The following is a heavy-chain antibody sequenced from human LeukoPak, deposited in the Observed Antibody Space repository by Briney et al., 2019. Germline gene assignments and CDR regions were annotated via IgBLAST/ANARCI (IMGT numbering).Heavy chain of an antibody. J-gene: IGHJ4*02. CDR2: IHGRTSTI. V-gene: IGHV3-48*01. CDR3: ARDASNGQQDY. D-gene: IGHD6-13*01. CDR1: GFTFSTHS. Sequence: PGGYLRLSCAASGFTFSTHSFNWVRQAPGKGLQWVSYIHGRTSTIYYADSVRGRLTISRDTAKNSVSLHMNSLRVEDTAVYYCARDASNGQQDYWGQGTLVTVSS.